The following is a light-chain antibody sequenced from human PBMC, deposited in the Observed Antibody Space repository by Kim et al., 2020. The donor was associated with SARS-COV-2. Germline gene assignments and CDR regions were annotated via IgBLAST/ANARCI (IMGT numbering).Light chain of an antibody. V-gene: IGKV1-5*01. CDR1: QTISTW. Sequence: DIQMTQSPSTLSASVGDRVIITCRASQTISTWLAWYQQKPGKAPKLLIYDASTLESGVPSKFSGSGSGTEFTLTISSLQADDFATYYCQQYSSFPMYTFGQGTKLDIK. CDR2: DAS. CDR3: QQYSSFPMYT. J-gene: IGKJ2*01.